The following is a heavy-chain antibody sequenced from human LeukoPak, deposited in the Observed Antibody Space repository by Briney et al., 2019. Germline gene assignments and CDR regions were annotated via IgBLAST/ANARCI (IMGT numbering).Heavy chain of an antibody. CDR1: GFTVSSNY. Sequence: GSLRLSCAASGFTVSSNYMTWVRRAPGKGLEWVSVIYSGGSTNYADSVKGRFTMSRDNSKNTLYLQMNSLKTEDTAVYCTTLVWVYSSSTSWYPPDYWGQGTLVTVSS. V-gene: IGHV3-53*01. CDR3: TLVWVYSSSTSWYPPDY. D-gene: IGHD2-2*01. J-gene: IGHJ4*02. CDR2: IYSGGST.